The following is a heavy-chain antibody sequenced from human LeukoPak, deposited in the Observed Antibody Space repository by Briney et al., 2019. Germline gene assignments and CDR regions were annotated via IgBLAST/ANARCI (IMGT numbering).Heavy chain of an antibody. J-gene: IGHJ4*02. CDR1: GFIVSSNY. CDR3: AKAPIGQLLPFDY. V-gene: IGHV3-53*01. D-gene: IGHD2-2*01. Sequence: GGSLRLSCAASGFIVSSNYLSWVRQAPGKGLEWVSVIYSGGSTYYADSVKGRFTISRDNSKNTLYLQMNSLRAEDTAVYYCAKAPIGQLLPFDYWGQGTLVTVSS. CDR2: IYSGGST.